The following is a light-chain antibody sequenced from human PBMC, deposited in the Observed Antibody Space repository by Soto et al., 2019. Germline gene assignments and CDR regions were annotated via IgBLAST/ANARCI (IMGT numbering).Light chain of an antibody. CDR1: SSDVGTYNR. CDR2: EVT. CDR3: SSYTTSSTFVI. Sequence: QSALTQPPSVSGSPGQSVTNSCTGTSSDVGTYNRVSWYQQSPGTGPKLMIYEVTNRPSGVPDRFSGSKSGNTASLTISGLQADDEADYYCSSYTTSSTFVIFGGGTKLTVL. V-gene: IGLV2-18*02. J-gene: IGLJ2*01.